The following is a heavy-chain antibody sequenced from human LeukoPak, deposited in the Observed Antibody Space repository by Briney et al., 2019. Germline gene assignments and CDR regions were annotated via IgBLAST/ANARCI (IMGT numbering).Heavy chain of an antibody. V-gene: IGHV3-48*01. J-gene: IGHJ5*02. CDR1: GFTFSSYS. CDR2: ISSSSSTI. D-gene: IGHD7-27*01. Sequence: GGSLRLSCAASGFTFSSYSMNWVRQAPGKGLEWVSYISSSSSTIYYADSMKGRFTISRDNSKNTLYLQMDSLRPEDTAVYYCAKGQLGIQSSKWFDPWGQGTLVTVSS. CDR3: AKGQLGIQSSKWFDP.